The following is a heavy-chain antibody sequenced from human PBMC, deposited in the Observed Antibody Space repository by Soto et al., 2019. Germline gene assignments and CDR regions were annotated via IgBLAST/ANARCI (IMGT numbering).Heavy chain of an antibody. Sequence: GASVKVSCRASGYTFTSYGIIWVRQAPGQGLEWMGWIIAYNGDTTYAQNLRGRITITTDSSTIISYMELRSLRSDDTALYYCARKGQGQASDIWGQGTAVTVS. CDR1: GYTFTSYG. V-gene: IGHV1-18*04. J-gene: IGHJ3*02. CDR2: IIAYNGDT. CDR3: ARKGQGQASDI.